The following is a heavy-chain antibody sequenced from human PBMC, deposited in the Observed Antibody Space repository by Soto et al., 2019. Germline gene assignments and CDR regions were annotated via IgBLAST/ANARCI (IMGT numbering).Heavy chain of an antibody. CDR1: GYTFTSYG. V-gene: IGHV1-18*01. J-gene: IGHJ6*02. CDR2: ISAYNGNT. CDR3: ARDLFTTKHPHGVVVVIKPYYYYGMDV. D-gene: IGHD3-22*01. Sequence: QVQLVQSGAEVKKPGASVKVSCKASGYTFTSYGISWVRQAPGQGLEWMGWISAYNGNTNYAQKLQGRVTMTTDTSTSTAYMELRSLRSDDTAVYYCARDLFTTKHPHGVVVVIKPYYYYGMDVWGQGTTVTVSS.